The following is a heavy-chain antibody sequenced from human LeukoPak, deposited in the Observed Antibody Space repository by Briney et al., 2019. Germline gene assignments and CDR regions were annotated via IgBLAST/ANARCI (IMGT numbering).Heavy chain of an antibody. CDR2: IYTTGST. J-gene: IGHJ6*02. Sequence: PSETLSLTCTVSGGSLSNYYWSWIRQPAGKGLEWIGRIYTTGSTTYNPALKGRLAMSLDTSNIQFSLNLSPVTAADTAVYYCARDSRAYGMNVWGQGTTVTVSS. V-gene: IGHV4-4*07. D-gene: IGHD2/OR15-2a*01. CDR3: ARDSRAYGMNV. CDR1: GGSLSNYY.